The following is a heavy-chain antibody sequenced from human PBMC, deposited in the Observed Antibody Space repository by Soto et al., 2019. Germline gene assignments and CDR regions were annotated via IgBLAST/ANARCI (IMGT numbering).Heavy chain of an antibody. Sequence: VGSLRLSCAASGFTFSNYGMHWVRQAPGKGLEWVAFISDDGSNKYYADSMKGRFTMSRDNSKSTLYLQMNSLRVEDTAVYYCTKRRNVLRFLEWSSGMEVWGQGTTVTVSS. V-gene: IGHV3-30*18. CDR3: TKRRNVLRFLEWSSGMEV. J-gene: IGHJ6*02. CDR2: ISDDGSNK. D-gene: IGHD3-3*01. CDR1: GFTFSNYG.